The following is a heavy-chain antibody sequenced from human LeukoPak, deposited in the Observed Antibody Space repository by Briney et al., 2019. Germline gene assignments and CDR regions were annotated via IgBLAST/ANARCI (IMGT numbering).Heavy chain of an antibody. CDR1: GGSISSYY. D-gene: IGHD6-19*01. CDR2: IYYSGST. J-gene: IGHJ5*02. CDR3: ARDSSGWYHWFDP. V-gene: IGHV4-59*01. Sequence: SETLSLTCTVSGGSISSYYWSWIRQPPGKGLEWIGYIYYSGSTNYNPSLKSRVTISVDTSKNQFSLKLTSVTAADTAVYYCARDSSGWYHWFDPWGQGTLVTVSS.